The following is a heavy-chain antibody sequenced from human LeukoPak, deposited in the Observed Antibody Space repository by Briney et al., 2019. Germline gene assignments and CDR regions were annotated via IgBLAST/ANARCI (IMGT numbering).Heavy chain of an antibody. CDR2: IYYSGST. D-gene: IGHD3-22*01. CDR3: ASTYYYDSSGYYLDY. V-gene: IGHV4-30-4*01. Sequence: PSETLSLTCTVSGGSISSGDYYWSWIRQPPGKGLEWIGYIYYSGSTYYNPSLKSRVTISVDTSKNQFSLKLSSVTAADTAVYYCASTYYYDSSGYYLDYWGQGTLVTVSS. J-gene: IGHJ4*02. CDR1: GGSISSGDYY.